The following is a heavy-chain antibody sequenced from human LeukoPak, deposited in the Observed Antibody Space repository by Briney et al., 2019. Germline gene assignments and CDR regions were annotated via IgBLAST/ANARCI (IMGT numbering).Heavy chain of an antibody. J-gene: IGHJ6*04. V-gene: IGHV3-7*01. Sequence: AGGSLRLSCAASGFTFSSYWMSWVRQAPGKGLGWVANIKQDGSEKYYVDSVKGRFTISRDNAKNSLYLQMDSLRAEDTAVYYCAELGITMIGGVWGKGTTVTTSS. D-gene: IGHD3-10*02. CDR3: AELGITMIGGV. CDR2: IKQDGSEK. CDR1: GFTFSSYW.